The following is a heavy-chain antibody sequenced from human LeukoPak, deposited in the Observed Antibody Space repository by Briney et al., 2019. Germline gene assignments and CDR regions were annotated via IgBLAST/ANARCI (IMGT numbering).Heavy chain of an antibody. V-gene: IGHV3-21*01. J-gene: IGHJ3*02. Sequence: AGGSLRLSCAASGFTFSTYSMNWVRQAPGKGLEWVSSISSSSSYKCYADSLKGRFTISRDNAKNSLYLQMNSLRAEDTAVYYCARVKEASAFDIWGQGTMVTVSS. CDR1: GFTFSTYS. D-gene: IGHD5-12*01. CDR3: ARVKEASAFDI. CDR2: ISSSSSYK.